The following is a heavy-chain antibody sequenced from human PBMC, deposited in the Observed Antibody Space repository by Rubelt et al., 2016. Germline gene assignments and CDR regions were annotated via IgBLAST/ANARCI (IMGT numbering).Heavy chain of an antibody. Sequence: QVQLVQSGAEVKKPGASVKVSCKTSGYTFTGYDINWVRRATGQGLEWMGRMNPNSGETAFAQKFQDRVAMTRDISTRTAYMELSSLKSWDTGLYYWAKDVGVGTARKDWGQGTLVTVS. D-gene: IGHD3-10*01. CDR3: AKDVGVGTARKD. J-gene: IGHJ4*02. CDR2: MNPNSGET. V-gene: IGHV1-8*01. CDR1: GYTFTGYD.